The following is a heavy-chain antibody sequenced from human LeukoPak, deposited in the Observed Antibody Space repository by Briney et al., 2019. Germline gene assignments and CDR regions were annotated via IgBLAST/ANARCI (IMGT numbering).Heavy chain of an antibody. CDR1: GNSISSGDNY. CDR2: IYTSGST. V-gene: IGHV4-61*02. J-gene: IGHJ4*02. CDR3: ARVATRIHYYFDY. D-gene: IGHD6-6*01. Sequence: ASETLSLTCTVSGNSISSGDNYWSWIRQPAGKGLEWIGRIYTSGSTYYNPSLKSRVTISVDTSKNQFSLKLSSVTAADTAVYYCARVATRIHYYFDYWGQGTLVTVSS.